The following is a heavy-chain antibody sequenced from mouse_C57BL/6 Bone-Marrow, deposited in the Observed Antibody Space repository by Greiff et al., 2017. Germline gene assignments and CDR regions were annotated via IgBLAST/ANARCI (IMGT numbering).Heavy chain of an antibody. CDR3: TTSRLDY. CDR1: GFNIKDDY. Sequence: EVQLQQSGAELVRPGASVKLSCTASGFNIKDDYMHWVKQRPEQGLEWIGWIDPENGDTEYASKFQGKATITADTSSNTAYLQLSSLTSEDTADYYSTTSRLDYWGQGTTRTVSS. CDR2: IDPENGDT. J-gene: IGHJ2*01. V-gene: IGHV14-4*01.